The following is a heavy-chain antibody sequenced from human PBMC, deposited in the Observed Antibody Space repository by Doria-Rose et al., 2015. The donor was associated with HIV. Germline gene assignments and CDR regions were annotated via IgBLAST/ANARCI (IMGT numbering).Heavy chain of an antibody. V-gene: IGHV3-7*01. Sequence: RLSCAASGFTFSTYRMHWVRQAPGKGLEWVANIKQDGSEKSYVDSVEGRFTISRDDAKNSLYLQMNSLRAEDTAVYSCARGSYGAFDIWGQGPMITVSS. CDR3: ARGSYGAFDI. D-gene: IGHD3-10*01. J-gene: IGHJ3*02. CDR1: GFTFSTYR. CDR2: IKQDGSEK.